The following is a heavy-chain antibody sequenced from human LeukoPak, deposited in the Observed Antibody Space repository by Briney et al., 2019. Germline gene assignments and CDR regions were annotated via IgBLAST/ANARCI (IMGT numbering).Heavy chain of an antibody. CDR1: VGSFTVDY. Sequence: SETLSHSSAVYVGSFTVDYWSCIPDSPRKGLQWISEINHRGETNYSASVKGRVTISGDTSKNQFSLKVTSLTAADTAVYYCARGPTISETGYFDYWGRGTLVTVSS. V-gene: IGHV4-34*01. CDR2: INHRGET. D-gene: IGHD1-1*01. J-gene: IGHJ4*03. CDR3: ARGPTISETGYFDY.